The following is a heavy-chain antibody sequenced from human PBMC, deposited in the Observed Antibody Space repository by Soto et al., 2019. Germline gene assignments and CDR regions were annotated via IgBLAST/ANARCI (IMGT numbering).Heavy chain of an antibody. J-gene: IGHJ6*02. CDR3: ARDRWELPYYSYYYGMDV. V-gene: IGHV3-48*02. CDR1: GFTFSSYS. CDR2: ISSSSSTI. Sequence: EVQLVESGGGLVQPGGSLRLSCAASGFTFSSYSMNWVRQAPGKGLEWVSYISSSSSTIYYADSVKGRFTISRDNAKNSLYLQMNSLRDEDTAVYYCARDRWELPYYSYYYGMDVWGQGTTVTVSS. D-gene: IGHD1-26*01.